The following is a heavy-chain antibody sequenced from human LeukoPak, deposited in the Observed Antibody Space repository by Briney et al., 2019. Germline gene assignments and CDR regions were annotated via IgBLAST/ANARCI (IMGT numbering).Heavy chain of an antibody. CDR3: ALWSGYYFGFDY. D-gene: IGHD3-3*01. Sequence: ASVKVSCKASGYTFTSYYMHWVRQAPGRGLEWMGIINPSGGSTSYAQKFQGRVTMTRDTSTSTVYMELSSLRSEDTAVYYCALWSGYYFGFDYWGQGTLVTVSS. V-gene: IGHV1-46*01. CDR2: INPSGGST. J-gene: IGHJ4*02. CDR1: GYTFTSYY.